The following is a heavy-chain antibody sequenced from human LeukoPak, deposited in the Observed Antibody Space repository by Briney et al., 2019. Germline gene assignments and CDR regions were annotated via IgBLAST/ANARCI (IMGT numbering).Heavy chain of an antibody. D-gene: IGHD3-10*01. J-gene: IGHJ5*02. V-gene: IGHV1-2*02. Sequence: ASLKVSCKASGYTFTGYYMHWVRQAPGQGLEWIGEINPNSGGTNYAQKFQGRVTMTRDTSISTAYMELSRLRSDDTAVYYCARRLLWFGDHTHWFDHWGQGTLVTVSS. CDR1: GYTFTGYY. CDR3: ARRLLWFGDHTHWFDH. CDR2: INPNSGGT.